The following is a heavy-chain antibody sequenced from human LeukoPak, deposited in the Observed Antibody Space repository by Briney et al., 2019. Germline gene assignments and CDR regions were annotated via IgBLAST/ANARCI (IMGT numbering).Heavy chain of an antibody. D-gene: IGHD3-22*01. CDR2: IYYSGST. V-gene: IGHV4-59*08. J-gene: IGHJ5*02. Sequence: PSETLSLTCTVSGGSISSYYWGWIRQPPGEGLEWIGYIYYSGSTNYNPSLKSRVTISVDTSKNQFSLKLSSVTAADTAVYYCARHSYYYDSSGYPPFDPWGQGTLVTVSS. CDR3: ARHSYYYDSSGYPPFDP. CDR1: GGSISSYY.